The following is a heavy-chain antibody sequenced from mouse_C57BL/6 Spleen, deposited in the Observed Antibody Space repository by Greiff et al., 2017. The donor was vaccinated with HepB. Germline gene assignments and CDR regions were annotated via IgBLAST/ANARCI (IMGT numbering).Heavy chain of an antibody. CDR3: ARLYDYEEGAMDY. Sequence: EVKVVESGGGLVQPGGSLSLSCAASGFTFTDYYMSWVRQPPGKALEWLGFIRNKANGYTTEYSASVKGRFTISRDNSQSILYLQMNALRAEDSATYYCARLYDYEEGAMDYWGQGTSVTVSS. D-gene: IGHD2-4*01. CDR2: IRNKANGYTT. J-gene: IGHJ4*01. V-gene: IGHV7-3*01. CDR1: GFTFTDYY.